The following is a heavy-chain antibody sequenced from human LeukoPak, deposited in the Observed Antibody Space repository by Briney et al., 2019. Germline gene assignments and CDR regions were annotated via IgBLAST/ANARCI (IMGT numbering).Heavy chain of an antibody. CDR3: ARDGSYGDLDY. V-gene: IGHV3-64*01. CDR1: GFIFSTYV. Sequence: GGSLRLSCAASGFIFSTYVMYWVRQAPGKGLEYVSGISSNGDSTYYANSVKGRFTISRDNSKNTLYLQMGSLRAEDMAVYYCARDGSYGDLDYWGQGTLVTVSS. D-gene: IGHD1-26*01. CDR2: ISSNGDST. J-gene: IGHJ4*02.